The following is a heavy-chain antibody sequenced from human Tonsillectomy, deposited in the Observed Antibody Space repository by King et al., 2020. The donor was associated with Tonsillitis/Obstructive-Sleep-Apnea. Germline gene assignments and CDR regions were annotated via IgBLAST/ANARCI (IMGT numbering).Heavy chain of an antibody. CDR3: AGVVVAATLDY. CDR1: GFTFSSYW. CDR2: INSDGSST. J-gene: IGHJ4*02. V-gene: IGHV3-74*01. D-gene: IGHD2-15*01. Sequence: VQLVESGGGLVQPGGSLRLSCAASGFTFSSYWMHWVRQAPGKGLVWVSRINSDGSSTSYADSVKGRFTISRDNAKNTLYLQMNSLGAEDTAVYYCAGVVVAATLDYWGQGTLVTVSS.